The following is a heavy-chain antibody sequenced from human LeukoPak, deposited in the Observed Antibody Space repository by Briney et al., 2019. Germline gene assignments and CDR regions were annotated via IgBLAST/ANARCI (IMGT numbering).Heavy chain of an antibody. CDR2: IYHSGST. V-gene: IGHV4-4*02. Sequence: SGTLSLTCAVSGGSISSSNWWSWVRQPPGKGLEWIGEIYHSGSTNYNPSLESRVTISVDKSKNQFSLKLSSVTAADTAVYYCARAAAARTFDIWGQGTMVTVSS. J-gene: IGHJ3*02. CDR1: GGSISSSNW. CDR3: ARAAAARTFDI. D-gene: IGHD6-25*01.